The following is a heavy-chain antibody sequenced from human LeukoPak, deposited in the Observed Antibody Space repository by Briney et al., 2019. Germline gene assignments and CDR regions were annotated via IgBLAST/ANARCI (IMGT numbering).Heavy chain of an antibody. Sequence: ASVKVSCKASGYTFTSYDINWVRQTPGQGLEWMGWINPNSGGTNYAQKFQGRVTMTRDTSISTAYMELSRLRSDDTAVYYCARAKAYYYGSGSGSDAFDIWGQGTMVTVSS. CDR1: GYTFTSYD. V-gene: IGHV1-2*02. CDR3: ARAKAYYYGSGSGSDAFDI. CDR2: INPNSGGT. D-gene: IGHD3-10*01. J-gene: IGHJ3*02.